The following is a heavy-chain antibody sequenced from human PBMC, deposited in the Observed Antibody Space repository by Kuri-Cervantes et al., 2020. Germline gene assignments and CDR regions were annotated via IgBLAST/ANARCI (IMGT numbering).Heavy chain of an antibody. Sequence: GGSLRLSCAASGFTFSYYYMSWTRQAPGKGLEWVSYISSSGSTIYYADSVKGRFTISRDNAKNSLYLQMNSLRAEDTAVYYCAKDKEDRVFDYWGQGTLVTVSS. CDR3: AKDKEDRVFDY. V-gene: IGHV3-11*04. J-gene: IGHJ4*02. CDR2: ISSSGSTI. CDR1: GFTFSYYY.